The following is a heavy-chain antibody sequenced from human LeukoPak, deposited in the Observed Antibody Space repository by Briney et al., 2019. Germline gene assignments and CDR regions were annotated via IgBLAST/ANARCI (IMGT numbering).Heavy chain of an antibody. J-gene: IGHJ4*02. D-gene: IGHD6-19*01. CDR2: ISYDGSNK. CDR3: AKGYSSGWYDDDFDY. Sequence: PGGSLRLSCAASGFTFSSYGMHWVRQAPGKGLEWVAVISYDGSNKYYADSVKGRFTISRDDSKNTLYLQMNSLRAEVTAVYYCAKGYSSGWYDDDFDYWGQGTLVTVSS. V-gene: IGHV3-30*18. CDR1: GFTFSSYG.